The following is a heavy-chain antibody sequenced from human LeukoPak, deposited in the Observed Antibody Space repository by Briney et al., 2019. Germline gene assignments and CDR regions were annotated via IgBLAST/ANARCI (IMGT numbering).Heavy chain of an antibody. CDR2: INPNSGGT. CDR3: ARGLYYYDSSGYSHFDY. D-gene: IGHD3-22*01. J-gene: IGHJ4*02. Sequence: ASVKVSCKASGYTFTGYYMHWVRQAPGQGLEWMGWINPNSGGTNYAQKFQGRVTMTRDTSISTAYMELSRLRSDDTAAYYCARGLYYYDSSGYSHFDYWGQGTLVTVSS. V-gene: IGHV1-2*02. CDR1: GYTFTGYY.